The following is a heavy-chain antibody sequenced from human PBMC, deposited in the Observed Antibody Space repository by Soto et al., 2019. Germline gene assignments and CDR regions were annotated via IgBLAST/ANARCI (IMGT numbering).Heavy chain of an antibody. J-gene: IGHJ4*02. Sequence: TLSLTCSVSGGSMRSEGYYWSWIRQHPGKGLEGIGYIYYSGLTDYNPSLKSRLTISVDKPKNEFYLKMRSVAVADTAVYYSAYLRGFTGYPGDWGRGNLVTVSS. CDR2: IYYSGLT. CDR3: AYLRGFTGYPGD. V-gene: IGHV4-31*09. D-gene: IGHD3-16*01. CDR1: GGSMRSEGYY.